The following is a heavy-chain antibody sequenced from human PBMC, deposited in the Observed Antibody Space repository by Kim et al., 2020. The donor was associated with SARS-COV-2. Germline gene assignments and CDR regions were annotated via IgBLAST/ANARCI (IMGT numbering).Heavy chain of an antibody. J-gene: IGHJ4*02. V-gene: IGHV4-34*13. Sequence: SRNSRVTISVDTSTNPFSLKLSSVTAADTAVYYCARVRRRPFFAAAPFDYWGQGTLVTVSS. D-gene: IGHD6-13*01. CDR3: ARVRRRPFFAAAPFDY.